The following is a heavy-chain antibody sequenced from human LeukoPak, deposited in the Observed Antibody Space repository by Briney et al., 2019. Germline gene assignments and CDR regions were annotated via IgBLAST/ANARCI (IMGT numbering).Heavy chain of an antibody. CDR1: GYTFTDYY. CDR3: ARTRDPHDY. CDR2: INPNSGGT. J-gene: IGHJ4*02. Sequence: ASVKVSCKASGYTFTDYYMHGVRQAPGQGLEWMGWINPNSGGTNYAQKFQGRVTMTRDTSISTAYMELSRLRSDDTAVYYCARTRDPHDYWGQGTLVTVSS. V-gene: IGHV1-2*02.